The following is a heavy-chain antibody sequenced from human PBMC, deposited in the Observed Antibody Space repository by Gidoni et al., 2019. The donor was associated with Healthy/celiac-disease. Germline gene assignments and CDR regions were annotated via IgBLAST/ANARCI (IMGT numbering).Heavy chain of an antibody. V-gene: IGHV3-13*01. Sequence: EVQLVESGGVLVQPGGSLRLSCAASGFTFSRYDMHGVRQATGKGLEWVSAIATAGDTYYPGSVKGRFTISRENAKNSLYLQMNSLRAGDTAVYYCAREGDYSRHYYYGMDVWGQGTTVTVSS. J-gene: IGHJ6*02. CDR1: GFTFSRYD. D-gene: IGHD4-4*01. CDR2: IATAGDT. CDR3: AREGDYSRHYYYGMDV.